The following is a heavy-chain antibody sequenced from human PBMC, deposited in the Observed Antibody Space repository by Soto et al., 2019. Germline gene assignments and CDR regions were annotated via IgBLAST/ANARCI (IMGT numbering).Heavy chain of an antibody. J-gene: IGHJ5*02. CDR2: ISTSNDNT. V-gene: IGHV1-18*04. D-gene: IGHD3-3*01. Sequence: ASVKVSCKASGYSFTSYSITWVRQAPGQGLEWMGWISTSNDNTNYAQKFKGRVTMTTDRSTATAYMDLRSLTSDDTAVYYCARGSEWWFDPWGQGTLVTVPQ. CDR3: ARGSEWWFDP. CDR1: GYSFTSYS.